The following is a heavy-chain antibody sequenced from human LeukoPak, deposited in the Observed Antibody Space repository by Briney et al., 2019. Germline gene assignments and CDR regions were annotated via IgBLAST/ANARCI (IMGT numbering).Heavy chain of an antibody. D-gene: IGHD6-19*01. CDR2: MSYSVNT. V-gene: IGHV4-39*01. CDR3: ARHTRYPGIAVARFDY. Sequence: SETVSLTCTVSGASISSSDYYWGWIRQPPGKGLEWIGSMSYSVNTYYNPSLKSRVTMSVDTSKNQFSLKLSSVTAADTAVYYCARHTRYPGIAVARFDYWGQGTLATVSS. CDR1: GASISSSDYY. J-gene: IGHJ4*02.